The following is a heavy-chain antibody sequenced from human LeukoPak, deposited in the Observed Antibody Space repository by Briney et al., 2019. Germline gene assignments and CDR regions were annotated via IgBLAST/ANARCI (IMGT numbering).Heavy chain of an antibody. V-gene: IGHV1-2*02. Sequence: ASVKVSCKASGYTFTSYDINWVRQAPGQGLEWVGRINCNSGDANSAQKFQGRVTMTRDTSVSTAYMDLSSVTSDDTAVYFCAKSAGHCSNGICFTDYYMDVWGRGTTVTVSS. D-gene: IGHD2-8*01. CDR3: AKSAGHCSNGICFTDYYMDV. CDR2: INCNSGDA. J-gene: IGHJ6*03. CDR1: GYTFTSYD.